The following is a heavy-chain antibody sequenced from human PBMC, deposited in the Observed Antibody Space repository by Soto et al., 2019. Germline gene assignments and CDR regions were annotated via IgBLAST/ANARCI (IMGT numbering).Heavy chain of an antibody. V-gene: IGHV4-61*01. CDR1: GGSVSSGSYY. D-gene: IGHD3-22*01. Sequence: LSLTCTVSGGSVSSGSYYWSWIRQPPGKGLEWIGYIYYSGSTNYNPSLKSRVTISVDTSKNQFSLKLSSVTAADTAVYYCATNYDSSGYTVDYWGQGTLVPVYS. CDR3: ATNYDSSGYTVDY. CDR2: IYYSGST. J-gene: IGHJ4*02.